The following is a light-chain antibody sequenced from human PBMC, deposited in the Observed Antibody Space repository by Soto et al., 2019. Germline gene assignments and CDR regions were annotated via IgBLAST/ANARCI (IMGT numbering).Light chain of an antibody. Sequence: DVQMTQSPSTLSASIGDRVTITCRASQSIGQWLAWYQQKPGKAPKVLIYKASALQTGVASRFSASGSGTAFTLTISSMQPDDFAAYYCKQYAPASPWTFGQGTKVEV. J-gene: IGKJ1*01. CDR3: KQYAPASPWT. CDR1: QSIGQW. CDR2: KAS. V-gene: IGKV1-5*03.